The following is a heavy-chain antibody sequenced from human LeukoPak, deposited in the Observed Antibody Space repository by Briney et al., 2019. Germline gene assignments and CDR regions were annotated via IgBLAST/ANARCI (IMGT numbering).Heavy chain of an antibody. Sequence: GAPLQISCKGSGSRFTSYWIGWVRQLPGKGLEGRGIIYTVDSDTRYSPSFQGQVTISADKPISTAYLQWSSLKASDTAMYYCMGIAVAGTAFDYSGQGTLVTVSS. CDR1: GSRFTSYW. J-gene: IGHJ4*02. V-gene: IGHV5-51*04. CDR2: IYTVDSDT. D-gene: IGHD6-19*01. CDR3: MGIAVAGTAFDY.